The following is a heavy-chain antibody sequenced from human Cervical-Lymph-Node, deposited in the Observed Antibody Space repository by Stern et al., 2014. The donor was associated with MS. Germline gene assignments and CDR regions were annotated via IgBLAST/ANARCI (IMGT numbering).Heavy chain of an antibody. Sequence: QVTLRESGPTLVKPTQTLTLTCTFSGFSLSTSGVHVGWIRQPPGKALEWLAVIYWDNAKRYSPSLKSRLTITKDTSKNQVVLTMTNMDPMDAATYYCARPDCSGGRCFDYWGQGTQVTDSS. CDR2: IYWDNAK. CDR3: ARPDCSGGRCFDY. D-gene: IGHD2-15*01. V-gene: IGHV2-5*02. CDR1: GFSLSTSGVH. J-gene: IGHJ4*02.